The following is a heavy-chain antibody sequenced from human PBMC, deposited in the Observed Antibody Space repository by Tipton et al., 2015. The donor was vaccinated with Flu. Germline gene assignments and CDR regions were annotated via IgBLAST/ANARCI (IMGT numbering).Heavy chain of an antibody. CDR3: ARVPSGWGGYFDL. Sequence: TLSLTCTVSGGSVSSGRYYWSWIRQPAGRGLEWIGTIYYSGGSTYYSPSLESRVTISVDTSKNQFSLKLTSVTAADTAVYYCARVPSGWGGYFDLWGRGTLVTVSS. CDR1: GGSVSSGRYY. CDR2: IYYSGGST. V-gene: IGHV4-61*10. J-gene: IGHJ2*01. D-gene: IGHD3-16*01.